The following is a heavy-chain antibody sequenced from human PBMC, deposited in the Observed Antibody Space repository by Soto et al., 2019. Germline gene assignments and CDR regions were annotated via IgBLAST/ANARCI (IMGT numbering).Heavy chain of an antibody. D-gene: IGHD3-22*01. CDR2: ISFDGSNK. CDR3: ASGYYYDSSGYYTPFDY. CDR1: GFTFSTFG. V-gene: IGHV3-30*03. J-gene: IGHJ4*02. Sequence: GGSLRLSCVGSGFTFSTFGIHWVRQAPGKGLEWVTLISFDGSNKYYSESVKGRFTISRDDSKNTVFLQMDSLRAEDTDVYYCASGYYYDSSGYYTPFDYWGQGTLVTVSS.